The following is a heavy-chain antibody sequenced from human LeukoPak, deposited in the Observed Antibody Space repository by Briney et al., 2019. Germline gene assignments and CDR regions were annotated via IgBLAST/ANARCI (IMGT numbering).Heavy chain of an antibody. CDR3: ARDREQWRANLYAMDV. CDR1: GYTFTDYG. Sequence: GAAVKVSCKASGYTFTDYGISWVRQAPGQGLEWMGWIIAYNGHTNYAQNLQGRVTMTTDTHKTTAYMEVRSLSSDDTAVYYCARDREQWRANLYAMDVWGQGTAVTVSS. CDR2: IIAYNGHT. V-gene: IGHV1-18*01. J-gene: IGHJ6*02. D-gene: IGHD6-19*01.